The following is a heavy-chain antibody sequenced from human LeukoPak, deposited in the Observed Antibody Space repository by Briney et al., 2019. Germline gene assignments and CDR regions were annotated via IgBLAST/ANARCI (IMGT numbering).Heavy chain of an antibody. J-gene: IGHJ5*02. Sequence: GRSLRLSCAASGFTFSSYGMHWVRQAPGKGLEWVAVISYDGSNKYYADSVKGRFTISRDNSKNTLYLQMNSLRAEDTAVYYCAKLPREYCSSTSCPNWFDTWGQGTLVTVSS. V-gene: IGHV3-30*18. D-gene: IGHD2-2*01. CDR3: AKLPREYCSSTSCPNWFDT. CDR2: ISYDGSNK. CDR1: GFTFSSYG.